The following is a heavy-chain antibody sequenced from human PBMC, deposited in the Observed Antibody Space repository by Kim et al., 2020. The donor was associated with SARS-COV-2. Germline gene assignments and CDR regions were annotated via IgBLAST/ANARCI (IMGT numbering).Heavy chain of an antibody. V-gene: IGHV3-9*01. Sequence: SVKGRFTISRDNAKNSLYLQMNSLRAEDTALYYCAKDSDGSIAAAGSFDYWGQGTLVTVSS. J-gene: IGHJ4*02. D-gene: IGHD6-13*01. CDR3: AKDSDGSIAAAGSFDY.